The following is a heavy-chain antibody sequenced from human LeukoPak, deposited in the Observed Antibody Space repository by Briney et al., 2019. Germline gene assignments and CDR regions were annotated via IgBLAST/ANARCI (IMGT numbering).Heavy chain of an antibody. CDR1: GFTFSSYW. J-gene: IGHJ4*02. V-gene: IGHV3-74*01. D-gene: IGHD2-2*01. CDR2: INSDGSSA. Sequence: GGSLRLSCAASGFTFSSYWMHWVRQAPGKGLVWVSRINSDGSSASYADSVKGRFTISRDNAKNTLYLQMNSLRAEDTAVYYCARDCSSTSCPFRYWGQGTLVTVSS. CDR3: ARDCSSTSCPFRY.